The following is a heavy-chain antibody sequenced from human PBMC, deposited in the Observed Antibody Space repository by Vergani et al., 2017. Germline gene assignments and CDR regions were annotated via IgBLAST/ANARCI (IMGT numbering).Heavy chain of an antibody. D-gene: IGHD1-26*01. V-gene: IGHV3-23*01. CDR1: GFTFSTYA. CDR2: LTGGGGST. CDR3: VKDAGSYENFFDS. J-gene: IGHJ4*02. Sequence: EVQLLESGGSLKQPGGSVRLSCAASGFTFSTYAMHWVRQAPGKGLEWVSALTGGGGSTYYADSFKGRFIISRDNSRHTLYLQMNSLRPEDTATYYCVKDAGSYENFFDSWCQGTLVTVSS.